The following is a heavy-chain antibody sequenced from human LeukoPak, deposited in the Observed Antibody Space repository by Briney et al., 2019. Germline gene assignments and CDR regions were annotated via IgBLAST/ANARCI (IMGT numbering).Heavy chain of an antibody. J-gene: IGHJ4*02. CDR2: INHSGST. V-gene: IGHV4-34*01. CDR1: GGSFSGYY. Sequence: PSETLSLTCAVYGGSFSGYYWSWIRQPPGKGLEWIGEINHSGSTNYNPSLKSRVTISVDTSKNQFSLKLSSVTAADTAVYYCARDSHVVTLRKGEYYFDYWGQGTLVTVSS. CDR3: ARDSHVVTLRKGEYYFDY. D-gene: IGHD4-23*01.